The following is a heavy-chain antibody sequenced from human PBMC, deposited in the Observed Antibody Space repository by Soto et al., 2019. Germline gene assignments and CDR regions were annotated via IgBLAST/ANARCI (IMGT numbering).Heavy chain of an antibody. CDR1: EFPFSSYG. CDR2: IWYDGSNK. J-gene: IGHJ4*02. D-gene: IGHD6-13*01. CDR3: ARDVLGSSYFDDH. V-gene: IGHV3-33*01. Sequence: QVLLVESGGGVVQPGRSLRLSCAASEFPFSSYGMHWVRQAPGKGLEWVALIWYDGSNKYYADSVKGRFTIPRDNSKNTLYLQINSLRAEDTAVYYCARDVLGSSYFDDHWGQGTLVTVSS.